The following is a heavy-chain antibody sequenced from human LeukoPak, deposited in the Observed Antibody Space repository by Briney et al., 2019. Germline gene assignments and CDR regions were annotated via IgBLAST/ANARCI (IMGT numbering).Heavy chain of an antibody. V-gene: IGHV4-4*02. Sequence: PSGTLSLTCAVSGGSISSSNWWSWVRQPPGKGLEWIGEIYHSGSTNYNPSLKSRVTISVDKSKNQFSLKLSSVTAADTAVYYCARFTMAAAGSWFDPWGQGTLVTVSS. D-gene: IGHD6-13*01. CDR3: ARFTMAAAGSWFDP. J-gene: IGHJ5*02. CDR1: GGSISSSNW. CDR2: IYHSGST.